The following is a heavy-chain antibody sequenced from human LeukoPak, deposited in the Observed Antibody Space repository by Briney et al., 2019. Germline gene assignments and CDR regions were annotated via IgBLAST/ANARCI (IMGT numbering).Heavy chain of an antibody. CDR1: GGSISSYY. V-gene: IGHV4-59*01. Sequence: SETLSLTCTVSGGSISSYYWSWIRQPPGKGLEWMGYIYYSGSTNYNPSLKSRVTISVDTSKNQFSLKLSSVTAADTAVYYCAVGGTYGSGSYYYYYGMDVWGKGTTVTVSS. D-gene: IGHD3-10*01. CDR2: IYYSGST. J-gene: IGHJ6*04. CDR3: AVGGTYGSGSYYYYYGMDV.